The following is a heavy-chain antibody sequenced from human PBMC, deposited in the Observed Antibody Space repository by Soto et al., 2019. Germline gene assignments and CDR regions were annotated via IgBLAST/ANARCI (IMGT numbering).Heavy chain of an antibody. J-gene: IGHJ3*02. V-gene: IGHV4-59*08. CDR3: ATLTMARKGITACDI. Sequence: QVQLQESGPGLVKPSETLSLTCTVSGGAISNYYWSWIRQPPGKGLEWIGYVYYSGSTNYNPSLKSRVTISVDTSKNQFSLELTSVTAADTAVYYCATLTMARKGITACDIWGQGTMVIASS. CDR1: GGAISNYY. CDR2: VYYSGST. D-gene: IGHD3-16*01.